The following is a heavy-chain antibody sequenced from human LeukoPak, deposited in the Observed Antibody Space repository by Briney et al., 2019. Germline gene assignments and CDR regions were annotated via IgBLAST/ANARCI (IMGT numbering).Heavy chain of an antibody. J-gene: IGHJ3*02. D-gene: IGHD3-10*02. Sequence: ASVKVSCKASGYTFTSYDINWVRQATGQGLEWMGWMNPNSGNTGYAQKFQGRVTITTDESTSTAYMELSSLRSEDTAVYYCARDITMSNFDIWGQGTMVTVSS. V-gene: IGHV1-8*01. CDR2: MNPNSGNT. CDR3: ARDITMSNFDI. CDR1: GYTFTSYD.